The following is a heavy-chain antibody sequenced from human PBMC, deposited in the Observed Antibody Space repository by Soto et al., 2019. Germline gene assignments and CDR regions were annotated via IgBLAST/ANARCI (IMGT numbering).Heavy chain of an antibody. D-gene: IGHD3-3*02. Sequence: SETLYLTCTVSGDSINIRHWWICVRQPPGKRLEWIGQISHSGSTNYNPSLTSRVTISVDKPKNHFSLNLTSVTAADTAVYQCATRHIWSGTWSDRRLSCWRKVTLVTVSS. CDR3: ATRHIWSGTWSDRRLSC. CDR1: GDSINIRHW. V-gene: IGHV4-4*02. J-gene: IGHJ4*02. CDR2: ISHSGST.